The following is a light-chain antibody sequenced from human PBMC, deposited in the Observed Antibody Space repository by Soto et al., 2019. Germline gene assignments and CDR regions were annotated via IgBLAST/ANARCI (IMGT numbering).Light chain of an antibody. CDR3: QQLQRTPYT. Sequence: QLTQSPSSLSASVGDRVTITCRASQDISRYLAWYQQRARKAPKPLIYGASTLQSVVPSRFSGSGSGTEFTRTISSLQPEDFATYHCQQLQRTPYTFGPGTTVDV. CDR1: QDISRY. J-gene: IGKJ3*01. CDR2: GAS. V-gene: IGKV1-9*01.